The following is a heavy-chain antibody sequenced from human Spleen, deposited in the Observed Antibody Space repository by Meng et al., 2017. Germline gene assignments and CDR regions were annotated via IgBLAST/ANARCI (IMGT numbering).Heavy chain of an antibody. V-gene: IGHV4-34*01. J-gene: IGHJ2*01. Sequence: QVQLQQWGAGLLKPSETLSLTCAVYGGSFSTNNYWGWIRQPPGKGLEWIGSIHYSGTTYHNPSLWGRVTISADTSKNQFSLKLSSVTAADTAVYHCALVTDWYFDLWGRGTLVTVSS. D-gene: IGHD2-21*02. CDR1: GGSFSTNNY. CDR2: IHYSGTT. CDR3: ALVTDWYFDL.